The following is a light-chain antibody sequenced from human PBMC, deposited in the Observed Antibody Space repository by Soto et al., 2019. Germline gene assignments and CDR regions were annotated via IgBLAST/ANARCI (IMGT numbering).Light chain of an antibody. J-gene: IGKJ1*01. V-gene: IGKV4-1*01. CDR2: WAS. CDR1: HSVLYSSNNKNY. CDR3: QQYYSTPWT. Sequence: DIVMAQSPDSLVMSLVERAAVNCNCSHSVLYSSNNKNYLAWYQQKPGQPPKLLIYWASTRESGVPDRFSGSGSGTDFTLTISSLQAADVAVYYCQQYYSTPWTFDQGTKVAIK.